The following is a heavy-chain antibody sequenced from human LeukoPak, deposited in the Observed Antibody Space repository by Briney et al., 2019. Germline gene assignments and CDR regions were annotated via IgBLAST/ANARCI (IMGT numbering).Heavy chain of an antibody. Sequence: PGGYLRLSCAASGFTFSNYAMSWVRQAPGQGLEWVSGISGSGGRTYYGDSVKGRFTMSRDNSKNALYLQMNSLRAEDTAVYYCAKDGLGYNYDYWGQGTLVTVSS. CDR1: GFTFSNYA. V-gene: IGHV3-23*01. D-gene: IGHD5-24*01. J-gene: IGHJ4*02. CDR2: ISGSGGRT. CDR3: AKDGLGYNYDY.